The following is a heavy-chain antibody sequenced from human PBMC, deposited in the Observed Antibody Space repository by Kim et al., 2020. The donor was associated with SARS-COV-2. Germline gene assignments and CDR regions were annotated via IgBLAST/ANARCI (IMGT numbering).Heavy chain of an antibody. CDR1: GYIFTDFY. CDR2: TNPDGIGT. J-gene: IGHJ4*02. V-gene: IGHV1-2*02. D-gene: IGHD5-18*01. CDR3: VRDANTSKEDLDF. Sequence: ASVEVSCKASGYIFTDFYIHWVRQVPGQGLEWMGWTNPDGIGTNYAQKFQGRLTLTRDTSITTAFLELSGLRSDDTAVYYCVRDANTSKEDLDFWGQGTLITVSS.